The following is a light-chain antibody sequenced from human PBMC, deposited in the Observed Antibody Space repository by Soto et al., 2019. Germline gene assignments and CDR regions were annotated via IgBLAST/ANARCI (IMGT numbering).Light chain of an antibody. Sequence: EIVLTQSPGPLSLSPGERATLSCRASQSVSSSYLAWYQQKPGQAPRLLIYGASSRATGIPDRFSGSGSGTDFTLTISILEPEDFAVYYCQQYGSSPPYTFGQGTKLEIK. CDR3: QQYGSSPPYT. J-gene: IGKJ2*01. CDR1: QSVSSSY. CDR2: GAS. V-gene: IGKV3-20*01.